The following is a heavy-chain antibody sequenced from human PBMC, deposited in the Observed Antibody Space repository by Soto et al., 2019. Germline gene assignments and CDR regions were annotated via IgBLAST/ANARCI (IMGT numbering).Heavy chain of an antibody. V-gene: IGHV4-31*03. J-gene: IGHJ3*02. CDR1: GGSISSGGYY. Sequence: QVQLQESGPGLVKPSQTLSLTCTVSGGSISSGGYYWSWIRQHPGKGLEWIGYIYYSGSTYYSPSLVRRVHISVDTSQHQLPMKLSSVTAADTAVYYCATQEYYNILPGPGAFDIWGQGTMVTVSS. CDR2: IYYSGST. D-gene: IGHD3-9*01. CDR3: ATQEYYNILPGPGAFDI.